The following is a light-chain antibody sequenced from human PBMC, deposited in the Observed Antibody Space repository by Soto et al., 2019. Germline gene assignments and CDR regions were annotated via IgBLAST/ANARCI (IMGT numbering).Light chain of an antibody. Sequence: EIVLTQSPGTLSLSPGERATLSCRASQSVTSSYLAWYQQKPGQAPRLLISGASSRATGMPDRFSGSGSGTDFTLTISRLEPEDFAVYYCQQYGSSHPYTFGQGTKLEIK. J-gene: IGKJ2*01. V-gene: IGKV3-20*01. CDR2: GAS. CDR1: QSVTSSY. CDR3: QQYGSSHPYT.